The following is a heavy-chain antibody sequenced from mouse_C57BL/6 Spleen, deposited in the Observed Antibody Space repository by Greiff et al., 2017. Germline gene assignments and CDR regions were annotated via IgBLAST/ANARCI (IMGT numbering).Heavy chain of an antibody. V-gene: IGHV10-3*01. D-gene: IGHD2-10*02. CDR1: GFTFNTYA. Sequence: EVMLVESGGGLVQPKGSLKLSCAASGFTFNTYAMHWVRQAPGKGLEWVACIRSKSSNYATYYADSVKDRFTISRDDSQSRLYRQMNNLKTEDTARYYCVREGYGINFDYWGQGTTLTVSS. CDR2: IRSKSSNYAT. CDR3: VREGYGINFDY. J-gene: IGHJ2*01.